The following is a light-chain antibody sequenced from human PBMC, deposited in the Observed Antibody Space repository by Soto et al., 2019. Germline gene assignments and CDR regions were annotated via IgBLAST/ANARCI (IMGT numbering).Light chain of an antibody. CDR1: QSVTYSF. CDR2: GAS. V-gene: IGKV3-20*01. CDR3: QQYVSSPWA. Sequence: EIGLAPSPGPLSLSPGERDTLACRASQSVTYSFLAWYQQKPGQAPRLLIYGASRRATGIPDRFTGSGCGTDFALTISRLEPADFAVYYCQQYVSSPWAFGQGTKVEI. J-gene: IGKJ1*01.